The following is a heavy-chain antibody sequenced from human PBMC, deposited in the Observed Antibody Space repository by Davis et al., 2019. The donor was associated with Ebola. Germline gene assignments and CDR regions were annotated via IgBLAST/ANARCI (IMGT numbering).Heavy chain of an antibody. D-gene: IGHD3-10*01. V-gene: IGHV3-23*01. J-gene: IGHJ4*02. CDR2: ISASGGAT. CDR1: GFLFSSYA. Sequence: PGGSLKISCAASGFLFSSYAMSWVRQAPGRGLEWVSSISASGGATFYADSVKGRIVMSRDNSNDTLYLRMNNLRAEDTAIYYCAKDLTSYYGSGDFFDYWGQGILVTASS. CDR3: AKDLTSYYGSGDFFDY.